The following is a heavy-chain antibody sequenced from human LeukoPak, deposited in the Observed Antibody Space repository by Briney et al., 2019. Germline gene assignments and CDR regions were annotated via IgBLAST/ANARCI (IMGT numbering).Heavy chain of an antibody. D-gene: IGHD5-12*01. CDR2: IYHTGST. CDR3: ARALSSGYDFSYFDY. V-gene: IGHV4-30-2*01. Sequence: SETLSLTCAVSGGSINNDDYSWSWIRQPPGQGLEWNGYIYHTGSTYYNPSLKSRVTMSVDRSKNQFSLNLSSVTAADTAVYYCARALSSGYDFSYFDYWGQGTLVTVSS. CDR1: GGSINNDDYS. J-gene: IGHJ4*02.